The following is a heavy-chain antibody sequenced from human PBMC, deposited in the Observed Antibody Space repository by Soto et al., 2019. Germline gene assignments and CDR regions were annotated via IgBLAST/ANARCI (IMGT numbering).Heavy chain of an antibody. CDR2: MSHSGGT. CDR3: ARVGRGTATTVVDAFDI. V-gene: IGHV4-34*01. CDR1: GGFVSSGNYY. J-gene: IGHJ3*02. D-gene: IGHD1-1*01. Sequence: QEQLQQWGAGLLKPSETLSLTCAVYGGFVSSGNYYWSWIRQPPGKGLEWIGEMSHSGGTHFNPSLKSRFSISVDTSKNEFSLKMSSVTAAYTALYYCARVGRGTATTVVDAFDIWGPGTMVSVAS.